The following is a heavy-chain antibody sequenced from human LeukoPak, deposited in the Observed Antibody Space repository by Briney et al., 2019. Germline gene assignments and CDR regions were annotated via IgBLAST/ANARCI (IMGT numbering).Heavy chain of an antibody. Sequence: PGGSLRLSCAASGFTFSSYEMNWVRQAPGKGLEWVSSISSSSSYIYYADSVKGRFTISRDNAKNSLYLQMNSLRAEDTAVYYCARHDGDYGVKVPFDYWGQGTLVTVSS. V-gene: IGHV3-21*01. J-gene: IGHJ4*02. CDR2: ISSSSSYI. D-gene: IGHD4-17*01. CDR1: GFTFSSYE. CDR3: ARHDGDYGVKVPFDY.